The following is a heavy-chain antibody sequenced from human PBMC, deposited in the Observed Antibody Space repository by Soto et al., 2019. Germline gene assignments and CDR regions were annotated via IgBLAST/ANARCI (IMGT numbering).Heavy chain of an antibody. J-gene: IGHJ4*02. CDR1: GGSISNYY. CDR3: ARWGAGLDY. V-gene: IGHV4-59*08. D-gene: IGHD3-16*01. Sequence: SETLSLTCTVSGGSISNYYWSWIRQPPGKGLEWIGYIYYSGSTNYNPSLKSRVTISADTSKNQFSLKLSSVTAADTAVYYCARWGAGLDYWGQGTLVTVSS. CDR2: IYYSGST.